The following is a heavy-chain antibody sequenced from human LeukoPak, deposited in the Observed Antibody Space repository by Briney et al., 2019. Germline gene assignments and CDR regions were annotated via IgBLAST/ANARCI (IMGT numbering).Heavy chain of an antibody. J-gene: IGHJ6*02. CDR2: ISYDGSNK. CDR3: ARSITMVRGVTISDYYYGMDV. V-gene: IGHV3-30*03. CDR1: GFTFSSYG. D-gene: IGHD3-10*01. Sequence: PGRSLRLSCAASGFTFSSYGMHWVRQAPGKGLEWVAVISYDGSNKYYADSVKGRFTISRDNSKNTLYLQMNSLRAEDTAVYYCARSITMVRGVTISDYYYGMDVWGQGTTVTVSS.